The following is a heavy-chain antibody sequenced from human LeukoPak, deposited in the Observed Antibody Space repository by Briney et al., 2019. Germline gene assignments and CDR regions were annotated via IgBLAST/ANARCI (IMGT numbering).Heavy chain of an antibody. D-gene: IGHD3-10*01. CDR2: MYYRGST. Sequence: SETLSLTCTVSGGSINSSSYYWGWVRQPPGKGLEWIGSMYYRGSTYYNPSLKSRVTISVDTSKNQFSLKLSSVTAADTAVYYCARDRGLFDPWGQGTLVTVSS. J-gene: IGHJ5*02. CDR1: GGSINSSSYY. V-gene: IGHV4-39*07. CDR3: ARDRGLFDP.